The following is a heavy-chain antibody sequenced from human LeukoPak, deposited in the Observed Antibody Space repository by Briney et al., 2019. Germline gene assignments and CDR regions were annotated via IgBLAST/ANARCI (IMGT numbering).Heavy chain of an antibody. CDR1: GYTFTSYY. V-gene: IGHV1-46*01. CDR3: AAGYCSGGSCYSLIGYYYYYMDV. J-gene: IGHJ6*03. CDR2: INPSGGST. D-gene: IGHD2-15*01. Sequence: ASVKVSCKASGYTFTSYYMHWVRQAPGQGLEWMGIINPSGGSTSYAQKFQGRVTMTRDMSTSTVYMELSSLRSEDTAVYYCAAGYCSGGSCYSLIGYYYYYMDVWGKGTTVTVSS.